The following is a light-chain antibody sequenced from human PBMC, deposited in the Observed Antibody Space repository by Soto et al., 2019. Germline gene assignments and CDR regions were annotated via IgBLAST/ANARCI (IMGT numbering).Light chain of an antibody. CDR2: AAS. Sequence: EIQMTQSPSSLSASVGDRVTITCRASRGIDIYLNWYHQKPGKAPKLLIYAASNLQTGVPSRFSGSGSGTDFTLTISSLQPEDFATYYCQQSYSTPVTFAQGTKVDIK. CDR1: RGIDIY. CDR3: QQSYSTPVT. V-gene: IGKV1-39*01. J-gene: IGKJ1*01.